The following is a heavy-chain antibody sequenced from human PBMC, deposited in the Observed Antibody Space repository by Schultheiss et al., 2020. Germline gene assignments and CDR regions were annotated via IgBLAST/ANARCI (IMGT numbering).Heavy chain of an antibody. J-gene: IGHJ4*02. D-gene: IGHD4-17*01. CDR2: INHSGST. Sequence: SETLSLTCAVYGGSFSGYYWSWIRQPPGKGLEWIGEINHSGSTNYNPSLKSRVTISVDTSKNQFSLKLSSVTAADTAVYYCARDLGVTTETTGVGGYWGQGSLVTVSS. CDR1: GGSFSGYY. V-gene: IGHV4-34*01. CDR3: ARDLGVTTETTGVGGY.